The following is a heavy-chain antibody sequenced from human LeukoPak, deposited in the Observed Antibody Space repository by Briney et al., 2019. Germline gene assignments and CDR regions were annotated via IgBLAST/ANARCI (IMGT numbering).Heavy chain of an antibody. D-gene: IGHD1-26*01. CDR3: ARAQSYVTGSYIFDS. J-gene: IGHJ4*02. CDR2: VSGYNGDT. CDR1: GYTFTSYG. V-gene: IGHV1-18*01. Sequence: ASVKVSCKASGYTFTSYGISWVRQAPGQGLEWLGWVSGYNGDTNYVEKLQGRVTMTAVTSTDTAYMELRSLRSDDTAVYYCARAQSYVTGSYIFDSWGQGTLVTVSS.